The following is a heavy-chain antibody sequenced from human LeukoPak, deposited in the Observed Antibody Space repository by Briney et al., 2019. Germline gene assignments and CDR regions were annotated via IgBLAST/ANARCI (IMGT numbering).Heavy chain of an antibody. D-gene: IGHD3-16*01. CDR1: VFTYRGAW. Sequence: GGSLRLSCAASVFTYRGAWMTWVRQAPTKALEWVGRIQTKTDGGTTDYAAPEKDRFTISRDDSKNTLYLQMNSLKTEDTAVYYCTATLGYWGQGTLVTVSS. CDR2: IQTKTDGGTT. CDR3: TATLGY. V-gene: IGHV3-15*01. J-gene: IGHJ4*02.